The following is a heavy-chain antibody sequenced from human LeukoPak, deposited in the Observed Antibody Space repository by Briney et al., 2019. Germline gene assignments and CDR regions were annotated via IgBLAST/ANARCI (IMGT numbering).Heavy chain of an antibody. D-gene: IGHD6-19*01. V-gene: IGHV3-23*01. J-gene: IGHJ3*02. CDR2: VTASGGST. CDR3: AKDREWLVAFEN. CDR1: GFTLSSYA. Sequence: GGSLRLSCVASGFTLSSYAMSWVRQAPGKGLEWVSGVTASGGSTPYADSVKGRFTISRDTSKNTLYLQMNSLRAEDTAVYYCAKDREWLVAFENWGPGTMVTVSS.